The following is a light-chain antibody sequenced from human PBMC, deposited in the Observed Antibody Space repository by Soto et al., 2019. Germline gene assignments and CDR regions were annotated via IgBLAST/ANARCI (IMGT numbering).Light chain of an antibody. Sequence: DIVLTQSPGTLSLSPGERASLSCRASQSVSSRYLSWYQQKPCQAPRLLIYGASSRATGIPDRFSGSGSGTNFTLTISRLEPEDFAVYYCQQYGSSPPITFGQGTRLEIK. J-gene: IGKJ5*01. CDR2: GAS. CDR3: QQYGSSPPIT. CDR1: QSVSSRY. V-gene: IGKV3-20*01.